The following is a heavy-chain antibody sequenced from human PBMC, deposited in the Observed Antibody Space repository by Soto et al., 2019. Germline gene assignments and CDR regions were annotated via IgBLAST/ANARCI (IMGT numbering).Heavy chain of an antibody. CDR1: GFTFSSYS. Sequence: PVGSLRLSCAASGFTFSSYSMNWVRQAPGKGLEWVSSISSSSSYIYYADSVKGRFTISRDNAKNSLYLQMNSLRAEDTAVYYCARGGSVLLWFGEARGAFDIWGQGKMVTVSS. D-gene: IGHD3-10*01. V-gene: IGHV3-21*01. CDR3: ARGGSVLLWFGEARGAFDI. CDR2: ISSSSSYI. J-gene: IGHJ3*02.